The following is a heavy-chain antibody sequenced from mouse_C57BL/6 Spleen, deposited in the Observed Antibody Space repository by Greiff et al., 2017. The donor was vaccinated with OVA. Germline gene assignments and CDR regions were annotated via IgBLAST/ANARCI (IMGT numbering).Heavy chain of an antibody. CDR2: ISSGGDYI. CDR1: GFTFSSYA. D-gene: IGHD1-1*01. J-gene: IGHJ1*03. CDR3: TRAGSSYYWYFDV. Sequence: EVMLVESGEGLVKPGGSLKLSCAASGFTFSSYAMSWVRQTPEKRLEWVAYISSGGDYIYYADTVKGRFTISRDNARNTLYLQMSSLKSEDTAMYYCTRAGSSYYWYFDVWGTGTTVTVSS. V-gene: IGHV5-9-1*02.